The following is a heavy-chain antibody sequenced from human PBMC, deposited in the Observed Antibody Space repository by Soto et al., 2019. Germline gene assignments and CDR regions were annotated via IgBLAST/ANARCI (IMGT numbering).Heavy chain of an antibody. CDR2: ISWNSGSV. Sequence: EVQLVESGGGLVQPGRSLRLSCAASGFTFNDYAMHWVRQAPGKGLEWVSSISWNSGSVGYADSVKGRFTISRDNAKNSLYLQMNSLRPEDTALYYCAKDMLAVAGKEEYPFAYWGQGTLVTVSS. J-gene: IGHJ4*02. D-gene: IGHD6-19*01. V-gene: IGHV3-9*01. CDR1: GFTFNDYA. CDR3: AKDMLAVAGKEEYPFAY.